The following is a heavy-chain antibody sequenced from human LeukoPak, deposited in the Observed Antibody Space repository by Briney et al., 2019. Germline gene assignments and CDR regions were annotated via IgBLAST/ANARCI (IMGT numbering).Heavy chain of an antibody. CDR3: ARGACSGGSCYSSRGPFDY. D-gene: IGHD2-15*01. Sequence: ASVKVSCKASGYTFTSYYMHWVRQAPGQGLEWMGIINPSGGSTSYAQKFQGRVTMTRDTSTSTVYMELSGLRSEDTAVYYCARGACSGGSCYSSRGPFDYWGQGTLVTVSS. J-gene: IGHJ4*02. CDR1: GYTFTSYY. CDR2: INPSGGST. V-gene: IGHV1-46*01.